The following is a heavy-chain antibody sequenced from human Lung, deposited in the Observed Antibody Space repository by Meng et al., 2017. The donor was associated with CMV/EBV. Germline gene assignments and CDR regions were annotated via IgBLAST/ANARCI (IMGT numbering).Heavy chain of an antibody. J-gene: IGHJ6*02. Sequence: LTXAASEFTFSSYSMNWVRQAPGKGLEWVSSISSSGSYIYYAGSLKGRFTISRDNAKNSLYLQMNSLRAEDTAIYYCARDDSVLTGYYPIHYFYIMDVXGQGXTVTVSS. CDR2: ISSSGSYI. CDR3: ARDDSVLTGYYPIHYFYIMDV. V-gene: IGHV3-21*01. D-gene: IGHD3-9*01. CDR1: EFTFSSYS.